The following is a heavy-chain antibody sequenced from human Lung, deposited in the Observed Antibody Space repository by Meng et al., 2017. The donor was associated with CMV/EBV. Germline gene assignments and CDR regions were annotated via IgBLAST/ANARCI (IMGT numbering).Heavy chain of an antibody. CDR2: INPSGGST. J-gene: IGHJ4*02. Sequence: SXXVSCKASGYTFTSYYMHWVRQAPGQGLEWMGIINPSGGSTSYAQKFQGRVTMTRDTSTSTVYMELSSLRSEDTAVYYCARKPVLGAMDYWGQGTLVTVSS. D-gene: IGHD5-12*01. V-gene: IGHV1-46*01. CDR3: ARKPVLGAMDY. CDR1: GYTFTSYY.